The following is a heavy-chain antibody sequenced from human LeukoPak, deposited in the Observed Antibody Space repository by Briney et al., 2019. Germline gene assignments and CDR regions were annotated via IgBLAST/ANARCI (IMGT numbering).Heavy chain of an antibody. Sequence: APVKVSCKASGSTFTSYYMDSVRQAAGQGREGMGVINPSGGSTSYAQKFQGRVTMTRDTSTSTVYMELSSLRSEDTSVYYCARGRPSDYWGSSTSCYAYWGQGTLVTVSS. CDR3: ARGRPSDYWGSSTSCYAY. D-gene: IGHD2-2*01. CDR1: GSTFTSYY. V-gene: IGHV1-46*01. CDR2: INPSGGST. J-gene: IGHJ4*02.